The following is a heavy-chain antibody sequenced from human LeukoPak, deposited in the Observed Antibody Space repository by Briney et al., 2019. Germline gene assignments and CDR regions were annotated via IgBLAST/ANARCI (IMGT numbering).Heavy chain of an antibody. CDR1: GGSIRSSYYY. J-gene: IGHJ4*02. D-gene: IGHD6-19*01. CDR3: ARGRYYSSGWYY. Sequence: SETLSLTCTVSGGSIRSSYYYWGWIRQPPGKGLEWIGSIYDSGSTYYNPSLKSRVTISVDTSKNQFSLKLSSVTAADTAVYYCARGRYYSSGWYYWGQGTLVTVSS. V-gene: IGHV4-39*01. CDR2: IYDSGST.